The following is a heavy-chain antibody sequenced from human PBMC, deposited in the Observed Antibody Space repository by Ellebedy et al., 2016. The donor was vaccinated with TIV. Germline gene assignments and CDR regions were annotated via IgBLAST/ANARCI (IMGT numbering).Heavy chain of an antibody. V-gene: IGHV3-30*18. Sequence: PGGSLRLSCAASGFTFISYGMHWVRQAPGKGPELVAVISFDGSTPYYADFVQGRFNISRDNPKSTLYLEMNNLRIEDTAMYYCAKAKGYSGSYPHDLWGRGTLDTVSS. J-gene: IGHJ4*02. CDR2: ISFDGSTP. CDR1: GFTFISYG. CDR3: AKAKGYSGSYPHDL. D-gene: IGHD1-26*01.